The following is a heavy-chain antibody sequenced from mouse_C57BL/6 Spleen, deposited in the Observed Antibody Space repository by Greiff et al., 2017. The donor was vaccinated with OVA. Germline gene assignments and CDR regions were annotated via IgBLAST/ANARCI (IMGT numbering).Heavy chain of an antibody. CDR2: IDPETGGT. D-gene: IGHD1-1*01. CDR3: TSYYYGSSYRGYFDY. Sequence: QVQLQQSGAELVRPGASVTLSCKASGYTFTDYEMHWVKQTPVHGLEWIGAIDPETGGTAYNQKFKGKAILTADKSSSTAYMELRSLTSEDSAVYYCTSYYYGSSYRGYFDYWGQGTTLTVSS. CDR1: GYTFTDYE. V-gene: IGHV1-15*01. J-gene: IGHJ2*01.